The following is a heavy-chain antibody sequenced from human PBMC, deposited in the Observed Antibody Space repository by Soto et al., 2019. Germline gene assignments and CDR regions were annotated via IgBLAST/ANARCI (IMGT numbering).Heavy chain of an antibody. V-gene: IGHV4-39*07. CDR2: IYYSGTT. D-gene: IGHD5-18*01. Sequence: SETLSLTCTVSGDSITSNSYFWAWIRQPPGKGLEWIGSIYYSGTTNYNPSLKSRVTISVDTSKNQFSLKLSSVTAADTAVYFCARGYGRNFDYWRQGTLVIASS. CDR3: ARGYGRNFDY. J-gene: IGHJ4*02. CDR1: GDSITSNSYF.